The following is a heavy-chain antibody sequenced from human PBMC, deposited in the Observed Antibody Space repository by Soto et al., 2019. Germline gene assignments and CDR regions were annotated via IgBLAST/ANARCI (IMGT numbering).Heavy chain of an antibody. J-gene: IGHJ3*02. CDR2: VSSSGGTT. CDR1: VFTFSTYA. V-gene: IGHV3-23*01. D-gene: IGHD3-3*01. Sequence: GCSLRLSCASSVFTFSTYAMSWVRQAPGKGLEWVSAVSSSGGTTYYADSVKGRFTISRDNSKNTLDLQMSSLRAEDTAVYYCAKRGSSGFDIWGQGTMVTVS. CDR3: AKRGSSGFDI.